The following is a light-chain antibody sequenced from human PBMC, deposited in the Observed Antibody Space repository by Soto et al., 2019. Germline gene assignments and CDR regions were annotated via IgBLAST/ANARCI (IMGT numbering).Light chain of an antibody. V-gene: IGKV3-20*01. J-gene: IGKJ1*01. CDR2: GAT. CDR1: QSVSSNL. CDR3: QHYNSYSEA. Sequence: EIVLTQSPGTLSLSPGERATLSCRASQSVSSNLLAWYQRKPGQAPRLLIYGATNRATGIPDRFSGSGSGTDFTLTISSLQPDDFATYYCQHYNSYSEAFGQGTKVDIK.